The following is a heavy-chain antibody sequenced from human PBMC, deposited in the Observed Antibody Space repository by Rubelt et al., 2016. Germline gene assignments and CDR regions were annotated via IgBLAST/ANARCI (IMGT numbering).Heavy chain of an antibody. CDR2: ISVGGIAT. J-gene: IGHJ4*02. CDR3: AREYCTNGVCYFYFDY. Sequence: EVQLVQSGGGLVQPGGSLRLSCAASGFTFSGFALSWVRQAPGKGLEWVSVISVGGIATDYADYVKGRFTISRDNSKNTLYLQMGSLRAEDMAVYYCAREYCTNGVCYFYFDYWGQGTLVTVSS. D-gene: IGHD2-8*01. CDR1: GFTFSGFA. V-gene: IGHV3-23*04.